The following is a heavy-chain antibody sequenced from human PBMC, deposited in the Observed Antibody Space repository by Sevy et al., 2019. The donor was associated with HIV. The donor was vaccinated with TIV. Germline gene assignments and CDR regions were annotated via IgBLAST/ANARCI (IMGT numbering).Heavy chain of an antibody. CDR1: GGTFSRYA. CDR3: ASTDYYDSDGYYLYTFDI. J-gene: IGHJ3*02. CDR2: IIPISATA. Sequence: ASVKVSCKAFGGTFSRYAISWVRQAPGQGLEWMGGIIPISATANYAQKFQGRVTITADESTSTAYMEMSGLRSEDTAVYYCASTDYYDSDGYYLYTFDIWGQGTMVTVSS. D-gene: IGHD3-22*01. V-gene: IGHV1-69*13.